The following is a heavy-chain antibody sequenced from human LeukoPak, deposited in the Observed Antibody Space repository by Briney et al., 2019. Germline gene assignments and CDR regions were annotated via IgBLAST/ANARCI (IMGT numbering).Heavy chain of an antibody. V-gene: IGHV4-4*07. D-gene: IGHD6-13*01. CDR1: GGSISSYY. CDR2: IYTSGST. J-gene: IGHJ4*02. CDR3: ARQLNLIAAAGSYFDY. Sequence: SETLSLTCTVSGGSISSYYWSWIRQPAGKGLEWIGRIYTSGSTYYNPSLKSRVTMSVDTSKNQFSLKLYSVTVPDTAVYYCARQLNLIAAAGSYFDYWGQGTLVTVSS.